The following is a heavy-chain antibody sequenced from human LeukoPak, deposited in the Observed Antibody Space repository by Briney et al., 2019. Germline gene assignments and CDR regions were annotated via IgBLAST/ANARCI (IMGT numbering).Heavy chain of an antibody. V-gene: IGHV3-7*01. CDR3: ARGKIVGATYFDY. J-gene: IGHJ4*02. CDR1: GFTFSSYW. D-gene: IGHD1-26*01. CDR2: IKQDVSEI. Sequence: PGGSLRLSCAASGFTFSSYWMSWVRQAPGKGLEWVANIKQDVSEIYYVDSVKGRFTISRDNTKNSLYLQMNSLRAEDTAVYYCARGKIVGATYFDYWGQGTLVTVSS.